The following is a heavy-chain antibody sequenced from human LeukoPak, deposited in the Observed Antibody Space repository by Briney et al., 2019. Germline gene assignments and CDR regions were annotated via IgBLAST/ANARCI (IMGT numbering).Heavy chain of an antibody. CDR2: IYYSEST. V-gene: IGHV4-59*01. J-gene: IGHJ6*02. CDR3: ARGTVVFGMDV. D-gene: IGHD2-15*01. CDR1: GGSISSYD. Sequence: SETLSLTCTISGGSISSYDYSWIWQPPGKGTDWIGYIYYSESTNYNPSLTRRVTISVDMSKNQFSLKLSTVTAADTAVYYCARGTVVFGMDVWGQGTTVTVSS.